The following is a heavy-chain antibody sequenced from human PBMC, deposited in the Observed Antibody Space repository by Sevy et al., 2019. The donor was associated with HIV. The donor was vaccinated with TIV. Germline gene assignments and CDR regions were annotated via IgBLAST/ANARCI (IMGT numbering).Heavy chain of an antibody. Sequence: GGSLRLSCAASGFTFSDYYMSWIRQAPGKGLEWVSYISSSGSTIYYADSVKGRFTISRDNAKNSLYLQMNSLRAEATAVYYCARATVLTHSSGRKYYSYGMDVWGQGTTVTVSS. D-gene: IGHD6-19*01. CDR2: ISSSGSTI. CDR1: GFTFSDYY. CDR3: ARATVLTHSSGRKYYSYGMDV. J-gene: IGHJ6*02. V-gene: IGHV3-11*01.